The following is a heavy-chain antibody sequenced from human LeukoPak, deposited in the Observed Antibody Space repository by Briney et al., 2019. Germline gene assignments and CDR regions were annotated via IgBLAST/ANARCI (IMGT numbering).Heavy chain of an antibody. Sequence: GGSLRLSCAASGFTVSGNYMSWVRQAPGKGLEWVSVIYSGGSTYYADSVKGRFTISRDNSKNTLYLQMNSLRGEDTAIYYCAKVGDSWDFDYWGQGTLVTVSS. CDR2: IYSGGST. D-gene: IGHD6-13*01. V-gene: IGHV3-53*05. J-gene: IGHJ4*02. CDR3: AKVGDSWDFDY. CDR1: GFTVSGNY.